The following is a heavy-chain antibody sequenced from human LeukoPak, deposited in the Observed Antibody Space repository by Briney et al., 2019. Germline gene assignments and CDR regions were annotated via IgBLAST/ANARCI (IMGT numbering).Heavy chain of an antibody. CDR2: ISSSGSTI. V-gene: IGHV3-48*03. CDR3: AGEKIVRGVIRGLDY. Sequence: PGGSLRLSCAASGFTFSSYEMNGVRQAPGKGLEWVSYISSSGSTIYYADSVKGRFTISRDNAKNSLYLQMNSLRAEDTAVYYCAGEKIVRGVIRGLDYWGQGTLVTVSS. CDR1: GFTFSSYE. D-gene: IGHD3-10*01. J-gene: IGHJ4*02.